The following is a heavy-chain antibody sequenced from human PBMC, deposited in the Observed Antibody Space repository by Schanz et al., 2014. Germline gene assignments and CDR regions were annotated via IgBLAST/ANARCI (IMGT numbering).Heavy chain of an antibody. CDR2: INPNSGDT. CDR1: GYTFAVYY. J-gene: IGHJ5*02. Sequence: QVQLVQSGAEVKKPGASVKVSCKASGYTFAVYYIHWVRQAPGQGLEFMGWINPNSGDTEYGQQVEGRVTLTRDTSNSTAYMELSSLTSDDTAVYYCAREHCSSAACYVLYDPWGQGTLVTVSS. D-gene: IGHD2-2*01. CDR3: AREHCSSAACYVLYDP. V-gene: IGHV1-2*02.